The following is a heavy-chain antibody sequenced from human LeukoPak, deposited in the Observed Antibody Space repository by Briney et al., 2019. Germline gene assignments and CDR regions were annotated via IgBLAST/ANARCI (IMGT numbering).Heavy chain of an antibody. D-gene: IGHD5-24*01. CDR1: GFTFSDYY. Sequence: PGGSLRLSCAASGFTFSDYYMSWIRQAPGKGLEWVSYISSSGSTIYYADSVKGRFTISRDNSKNTLYLQMNSLRAEDTAVYHCAKIPDDPNRFDYWGQGTLVTVSS. V-gene: IGHV3-11*01. J-gene: IGHJ4*02. CDR3: AKIPDDPNRFDY. CDR2: ISSSGSTI.